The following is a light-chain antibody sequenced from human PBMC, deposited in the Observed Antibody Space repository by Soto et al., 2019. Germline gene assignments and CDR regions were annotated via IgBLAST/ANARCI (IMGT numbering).Light chain of an antibody. CDR1: SRDVGGYNY. J-gene: IGLJ1*01. CDR2: DVS. V-gene: IGLV2-11*01. CDR3: CSYAGSYTLYV. Sequence: QSVLTQPRSVSGSPGQSVTISCTGTSRDVGGYNYVSWYQQHPGKAPKLMIYDVSERPSGVPDRFSGSKSGNTAPLTISGLQAEDEADYYCCSYAGSYTLYVFGTGTKVTVL.